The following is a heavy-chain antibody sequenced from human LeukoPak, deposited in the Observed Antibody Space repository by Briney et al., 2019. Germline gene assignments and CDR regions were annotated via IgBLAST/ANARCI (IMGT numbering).Heavy chain of an antibody. Sequence: SETLSLTCIVSGGSIYSYWSWIRQPPGKGLEWIGYIYYSGSTNYNLSLKSRVTISVDTSKNQFSLKLSSVTAADTAVYYCAVHYYDSSGFVVGDYWGQGTLVTVSS. V-gene: IGHV4-59*01. CDR1: GGSIYSY. D-gene: IGHD3-22*01. CDR3: AVHYYDSSGFVVGDY. CDR2: IYYSGST. J-gene: IGHJ4*02.